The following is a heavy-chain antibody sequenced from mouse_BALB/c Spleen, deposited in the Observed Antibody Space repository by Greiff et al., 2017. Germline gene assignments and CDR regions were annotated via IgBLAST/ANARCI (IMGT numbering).Heavy chain of an antibody. J-gene: IGHJ3*01. D-gene: IGHD1-1*02. CDR1: GFTFTDYY. V-gene: IGHV7-3*02. CDR2: IRNKANGYTT. CDR3: ERDWYTCAY. Sequence: EVQRVESGGGLVQPGGSLRLSCATSGFTFTDYYMSWVRQPPGKALEWLGFIRNKANGYTTEYSASVKGRFTISRDNSQSILYLQMNTLRAEDSATYYCERDWYTCAYWGQGTLVTVSA.